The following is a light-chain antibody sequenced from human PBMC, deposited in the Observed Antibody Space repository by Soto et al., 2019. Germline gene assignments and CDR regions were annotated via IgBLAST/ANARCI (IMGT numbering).Light chain of an antibody. Sequence: EIVLTQSPGTLSLSPGERATLSCRASQSVSSSYLAWYQQKPGQAPRLLIYGASSRANGIPDRFSGSGSGTDFTLTISRLEPEDGAVYYCQQYGSAPLTFGGGTKVEIK. CDR1: QSVSSSY. CDR3: QQYGSAPLT. V-gene: IGKV3-20*01. CDR2: GAS. J-gene: IGKJ4*01.